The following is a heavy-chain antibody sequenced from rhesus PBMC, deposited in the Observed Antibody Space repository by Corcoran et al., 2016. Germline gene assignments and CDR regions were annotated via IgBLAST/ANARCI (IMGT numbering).Heavy chain of an antibody. V-gene: IGHV4S6*01. CDR2: IYGSVGNT. D-gene: IGHD6-37*01. J-gene: IGHJ4*01. CDR3: ARDVWIGGY. Sequence: QVQLQESGTGLVKPSETLPLTCAVSGASIHSNYWSWNRQPPRKGLEWIGRIYGSVGNTDYNPSLESRVTISIDTSKNQFSLKLRSVTAADTAVYYCARDVWIGGYWGQGVLVTVSS. CDR1: GASIHSNY.